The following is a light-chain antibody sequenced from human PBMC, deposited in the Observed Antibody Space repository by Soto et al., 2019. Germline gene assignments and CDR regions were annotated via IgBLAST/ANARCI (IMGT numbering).Light chain of an antibody. J-gene: IGKJ1*01. CDR3: QQYGSSQT. V-gene: IGKV3-20*01. CDR1: QSVSSSY. CDR2: GAS. Sequence: EIALTQAAGTLPLSPRERATLSRRASQSVSSSYLAWYQQKPGQAPRLRIYGASSRATGIPDRFSGSGSGTHFTLTISSLEAEVFVVYYCQQYGSSQTFGQGTKVAIQ.